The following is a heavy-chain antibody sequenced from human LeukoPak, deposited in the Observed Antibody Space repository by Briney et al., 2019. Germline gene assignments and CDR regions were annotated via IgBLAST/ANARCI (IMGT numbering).Heavy chain of an antibody. CDR1: GFTFSSYA. J-gene: IGHJ6*02. D-gene: IGHD3-10*01. Sequence: GGSLRLSCAASGFTFSSYAMSWARQAPGKGLEWVSAISGSGGSTYYAHSVKGRFTISRDNSKNTLYLQMNSLRAEDTAVYYCAKVALNFYGSGSYYGMDVWGQGTTVTVSS. CDR2: ISGSGGST. V-gene: IGHV3-23*01. CDR3: AKVALNFYGSGSYYGMDV.